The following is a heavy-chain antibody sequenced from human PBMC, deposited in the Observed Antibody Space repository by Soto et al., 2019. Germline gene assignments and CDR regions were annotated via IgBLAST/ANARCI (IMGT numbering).Heavy chain of an antibody. CDR3: AKVPFEYQLLFSD. Sequence: GGSLRLSCAASGFTFSSYAMSWVRQAPGKGLEWVSAISGSGGSTYYADSVKGRFTISRDNSKNTLYLQMNSLRAEDTAVYYWAKVPFEYQLLFSDWGQGTLVTVSS. J-gene: IGHJ4*02. V-gene: IGHV3-23*01. CDR1: GFTFSSYA. CDR2: ISGSGGST. D-gene: IGHD2-2*01.